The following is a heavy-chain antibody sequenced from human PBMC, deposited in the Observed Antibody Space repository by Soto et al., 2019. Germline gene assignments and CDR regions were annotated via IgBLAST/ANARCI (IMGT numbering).Heavy chain of an antibody. CDR1: GGSISSGGYY. CDR2: IYYSGST. J-gene: IGHJ6*02. V-gene: IGHV4-31*03. Sequence: SETLSLTCTVSGGSISSGGYYWSWIRQHPGKGLEWIGYIYYSGSTYYNPSLKSRVTISVDTSKNQLSLKLSSVTAADTAVYYCARDRYYYDSSGYLNYYGMDVWGQGTTVTVSS. CDR3: ARDRYYYDSSGYLNYYGMDV. D-gene: IGHD3-22*01.